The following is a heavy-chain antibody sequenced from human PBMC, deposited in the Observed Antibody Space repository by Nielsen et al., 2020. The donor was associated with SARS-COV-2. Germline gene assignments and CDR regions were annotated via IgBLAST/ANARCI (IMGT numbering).Heavy chain of an antibody. CDR2: ISYDGSNK. CDR3: TMSTSCYSGFCMDV. D-gene: IGHD2-2*01. J-gene: IGHJ6*02. Sequence: VRQAPGKGLEWVAVISYDGSNKYYADSVKGRFTISRDNSKNTLYLQMNSLKTEDTAVYYCTMSTSCYSGFCMDVWGQGTTVTVSS. V-gene: IGHV3-33*05.